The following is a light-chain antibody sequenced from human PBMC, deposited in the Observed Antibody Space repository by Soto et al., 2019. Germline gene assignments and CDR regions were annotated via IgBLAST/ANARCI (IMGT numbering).Light chain of an antibody. V-gene: IGLV2-11*01. CDR1: SSDVGAFTY. CDR2: DVS. CDR3: CSYAGTPYV. Sequence: QSVLTQPASVSGSPGQWISISCIGTSSDVGAFTYVSWYQHHPGKAPKLMIYDVSERPSGVPDRFSGSKSGNTASLTISGLQAEDEADYYCCSYAGTPYVFGTGTKVTVL. J-gene: IGLJ1*01.